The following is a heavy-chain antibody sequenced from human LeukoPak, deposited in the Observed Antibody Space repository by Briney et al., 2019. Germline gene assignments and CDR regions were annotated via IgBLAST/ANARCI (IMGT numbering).Heavy chain of an antibody. CDR3: ARAPSEVGGYYPEYFRH. CDR1: GFTFSRYW. D-gene: IGHD3-22*01. Sequence: PGGSLSLSCAASGFTFSRYWMHWVRHAPGKGRVWVSRIKSDGKTNYADSVKGRFTISRDNAKKTVSLQMDSLRAEDTGVYYCARAPSEVGGYYPEYFRHWGQGTLVTVSS. CDR2: IKSDGKT. V-gene: IGHV3-74*01. J-gene: IGHJ1*01.